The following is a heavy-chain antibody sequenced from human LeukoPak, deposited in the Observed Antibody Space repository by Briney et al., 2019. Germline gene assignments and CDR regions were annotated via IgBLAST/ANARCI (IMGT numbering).Heavy chain of an antibody. CDR2: IYWDDDK. V-gene: IGHV2-5*02. CDR1: GFSRSTAGVA. CDR3: ARQGLSATAEYFQN. J-gene: IGHJ1*01. D-gene: IGHD5/OR15-5a*01. Sequence: ECGPTLVNPTQTLTLTCSFSGFSRSTAGVAVGWIRQPPGKALEWLALIYWDDDKRYTPSLKSRLTITKDTSKNQVVLAMTDMDPMDTATYFCARQGLSATAEYFQNWGQGTLVTVSS.